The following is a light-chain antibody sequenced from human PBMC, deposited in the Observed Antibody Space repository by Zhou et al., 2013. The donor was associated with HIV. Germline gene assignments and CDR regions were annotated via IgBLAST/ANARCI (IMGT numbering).Light chain of an antibody. CDR2: TVW. V-gene: IGKV2-24*01. CDR1: QSLVHDNGNTY. J-gene: IGKJ1*01. CDR3: MQATQLPRT. Sequence: DIVMTQTPLSSPVTLGQPASISCRSSQSLVHDNGNTYLTWFQQRPGQPPRPLIYTVWKVFSGAPDRISGGGRGTNFTLTIXTVEAEDVGIYVCMQATQLPRTFGQGTKVEI.